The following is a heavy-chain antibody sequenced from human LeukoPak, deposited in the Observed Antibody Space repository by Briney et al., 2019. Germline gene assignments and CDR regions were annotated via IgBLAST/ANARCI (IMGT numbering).Heavy chain of an antibody. CDR3: ARAGYYYDSSGYISTYFNY. V-gene: IGHV4-59*01. D-gene: IGHD3-22*01. J-gene: IGHJ4*02. Sequence: NPSETLSLTCTVSGGSISSYYWSWIRQPPGKGLEWIGYIYYSGSTNYNSSLKSRVTISVDTSKNQFSLKLSSATAADTAVYYCARAGYYYDSSGYISTYFNYWGQGTLVTVSS. CDR1: GGSISSYY. CDR2: IYYSGST.